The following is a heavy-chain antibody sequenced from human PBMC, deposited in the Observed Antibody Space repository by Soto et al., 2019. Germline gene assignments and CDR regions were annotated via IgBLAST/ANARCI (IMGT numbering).Heavy chain of an antibody. Sequence: GGSLRLSCAASGFTFSSYAMHWVRQAPGKGLEWVAVISYDGSNKYYADSVKGRFTISRDNSKNTLYLQMNSLRAEVTAVYYCARSHYYDSSGYYYGAFDIWGHGTMVTVSS. V-gene: IGHV3-30-3*01. J-gene: IGHJ3*02. D-gene: IGHD3-22*01. CDR1: GFTFSSYA. CDR3: ARSHYYDSSGYYYGAFDI. CDR2: ISYDGSNK.